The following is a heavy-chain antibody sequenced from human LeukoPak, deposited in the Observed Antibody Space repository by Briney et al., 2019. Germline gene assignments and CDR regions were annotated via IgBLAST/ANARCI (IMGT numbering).Heavy chain of an antibody. J-gene: IGHJ4*02. V-gene: IGHV3-74*01. CDR2: INNDGSYT. Sequence: PGGSLRLSCATSGFTFSSYWMHWVRQAPGKGLVWVPRINNDGSYTSYAGSVKGRFSISRDNAKNTLYLQMSSLGAEDTAVYYCVRDVGGYWGQGTLVTVSS. D-gene: IGHD3-16*01. CDR3: VRDVGGY. CDR1: GFTFSSYW.